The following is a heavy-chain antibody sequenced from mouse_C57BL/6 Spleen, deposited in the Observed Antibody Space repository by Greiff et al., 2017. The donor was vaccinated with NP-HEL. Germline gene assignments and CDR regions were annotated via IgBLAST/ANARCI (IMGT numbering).Heavy chain of an antibody. D-gene: IGHD3-3*01. CDR2: INPSTGGT. CDR1: GYSFTGYY. J-gene: IGHJ3*01. V-gene: IGHV1-42*01. CDR3: AGRDVAWFAY. Sequence: EVQLQQSGPELVKPGASVKISCKASGYSFTGYYMNWVKQSPEKSLEWIGEINPSTGGTTYNQKFKAKATLTVDKSSSTAYMQLKSLTSEDSAVYYCAGRDVAWFAYWGQGTLVTVSA.